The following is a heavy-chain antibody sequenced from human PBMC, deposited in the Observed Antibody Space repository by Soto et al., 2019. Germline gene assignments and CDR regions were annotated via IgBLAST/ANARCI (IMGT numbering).Heavy chain of an antibody. J-gene: IGHJ3*02. V-gene: IGHV1-3*01. CDR1: GYTFTNYA. CDR3: ARAGYCSSTSCSDAFDI. Sequence: QVQFVQSGAELKKPGASVKVSCKASGYTFTNYAMHWVRQAPGQRLEWMGWINAGNGNTKYSQKFQGRVTITRDTSARTAYVELTGLRSDDTAVYYCARAGYCSSTSCSDAFDIWGQGTLVTVSS. CDR2: INAGNGNT. D-gene: IGHD2-2*01.